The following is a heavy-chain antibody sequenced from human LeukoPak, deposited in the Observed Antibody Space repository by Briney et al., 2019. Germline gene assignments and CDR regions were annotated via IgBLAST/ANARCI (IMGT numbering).Heavy chain of an antibody. V-gene: IGHV1-69*05. D-gene: IGHD1-26*01. CDR3: ARAPFSGSYYIGRLTFDY. J-gene: IGHJ4*02. Sequence: GASVKVSCKASGGTFSSYAISWVRQAPGQGLEWMGGIIPIFGTANYEQKFQGRVTITTDESTSTAYMELSSLRSEDTAVYYCARAPFSGSYYIGRLTFDYWGQGTLVTVSS. CDR2: IIPIFGTA. CDR1: GGTFSSYA.